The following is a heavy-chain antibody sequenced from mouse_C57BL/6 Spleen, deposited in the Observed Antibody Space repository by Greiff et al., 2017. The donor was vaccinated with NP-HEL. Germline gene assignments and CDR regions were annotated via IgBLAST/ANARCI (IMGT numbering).Heavy chain of an antibody. V-gene: IGHV1-15*01. D-gene: IGHD2-4*01. CDR1: GYTFTDYE. J-gene: IGHJ2*01. CDR3: TRCDYDGVYFDY. Sequence: VQLQQSGPELVKPGASVKISCKASGYTFTDYEMHWVKQTPVHGLEWIGAIDPETGGTAYNQKFKGKAILTADKSSSTAYMELRSLTSEDSAVYYCTRCDYDGVYFDYWGQGTTLTVSS. CDR2: IDPETGGT.